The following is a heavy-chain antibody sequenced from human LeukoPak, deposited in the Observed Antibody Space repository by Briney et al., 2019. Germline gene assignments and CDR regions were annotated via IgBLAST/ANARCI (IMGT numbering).Heavy chain of an antibody. CDR1: GFTFSSYN. V-gene: IGHV3-48*04. CDR3: AREFPPDY. J-gene: IGHJ4*02. Sequence: GGSLRLSCAVSGFTFSSYNMNWVRQAPGKGLEWISYISRRSTTIYYADSVKGRFTISRDNAKNSLYLQMNSLRVEDTAVYYCAREFPPDYWGQGTLVTVSS. CDR2: ISRRSTTI.